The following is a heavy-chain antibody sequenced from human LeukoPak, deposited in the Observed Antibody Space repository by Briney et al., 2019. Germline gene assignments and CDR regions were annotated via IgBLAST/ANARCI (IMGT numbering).Heavy chain of an antibody. J-gene: IGHJ4*02. Sequence: GGSLRLSCAASGLSFSSYGMHWVRQAPGKGLEWVAFISYDGSNEYYADSVKGRFTISRDNSKNTLYLQMNSLRAEDTALYYCAKNRVVFNWNYAYYFDYWGQGTLVTVSS. CDR3: AKNRVVFNWNYAYYFDY. D-gene: IGHD1-7*01. V-gene: IGHV3-30*02. CDR2: ISYDGSNE. CDR1: GLSFSSYG.